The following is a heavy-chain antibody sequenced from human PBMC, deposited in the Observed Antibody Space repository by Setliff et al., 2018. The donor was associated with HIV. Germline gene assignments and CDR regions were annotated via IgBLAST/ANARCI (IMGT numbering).Heavy chain of an antibody. CDR3: VRGIVGASVFNY. V-gene: IGHV3-74*01. J-gene: IGHJ4*02. Sequence: LRLSCAASGFTFSSYWMHWVRQAPGKGLVWVFGMNTDGSSTRYAGSVKGRFTISRDNAKNTLYLQMNGLRAEDTAVYYCVRGIVGASVFNYWGQGTQVTVS. CDR1: GFTFSSYW. D-gene: IGHD1-26*01. CDR2: MNTDGSST.